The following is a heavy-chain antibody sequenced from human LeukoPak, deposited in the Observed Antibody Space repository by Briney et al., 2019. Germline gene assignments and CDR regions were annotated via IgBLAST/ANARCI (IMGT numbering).Heavy chain of an antibody. CDR3: ARDIRYSSGWYMGVDI. D-gene: IGHD6-19*01. Sequence: GGSLGLSCAASGFTFSSYGMHWVRQAPGKGLEWVAVISYDGSNKYYADSVKGRFTISRDNSKNTLYLQMNSLRAEDTAVYYCARDIRYSSGWYMGVDIWGQGTMVTVSS. V-gene: IGHV3-30*03. CDR1: GFTFSSYG. J-gene: IGHJ3*02. CDR2: ISYDGSNK.